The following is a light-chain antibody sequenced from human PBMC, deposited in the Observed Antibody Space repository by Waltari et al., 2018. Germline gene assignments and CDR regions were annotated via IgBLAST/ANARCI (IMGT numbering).Light chain of an antibody. CDR2: KAS. CDR3: QQYDNYWT. J-gene: IGKJ1*01. V-gene: IGKV1-5*03. Sequence: DIQMTQSPSPLSASVGDRVTITCRASQSISNWLAWYPQTPGKAPKLLIYKASNLESGVPSRFSGSGSGTEFTLTISSLQPDDFATYYCQQYDNYWTFGQGTKVEI. CDR1: QSISNW.